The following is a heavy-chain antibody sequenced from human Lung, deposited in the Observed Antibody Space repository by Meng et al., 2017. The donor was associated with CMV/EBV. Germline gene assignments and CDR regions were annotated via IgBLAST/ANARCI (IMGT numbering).Heavy chain of an antibody. J-gene: IGHJ4*02. V-gene: IGHV3-30*02. D-gene: IGHD3-10*01. Sequence: GGSLRLXCAASGFTFNTYWMTWVRQAPGKGLEWLSFIDVDGQRRYNGDTAKARFVVFKDRSKNTVVLQMNSLRVEDTAVYYCVGHQGGPRDGVRLVWGQGTXVTVYS. CDR1: GFTFNTYW. CDR2: IDVDGQRR. CDR3: VGHQGGPRDGVRLV.